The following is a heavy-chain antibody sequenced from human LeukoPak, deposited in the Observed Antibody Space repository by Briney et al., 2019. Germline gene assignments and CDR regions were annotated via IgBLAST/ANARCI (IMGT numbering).Heavy chain of an antibody. V-gene: IGHV4-59*01. CDR1: GGSISRYY. Sequence: SETLSLTCTVSGGSISRYYWSWIRQPPGKGLEWIGYIYYSGSTNYNPSLKSRVTISVDTSKNQFSLKLSSVTAADTAVYYCARVSGYSSVAFFDYWGQGTLVTVSS. CDR2: IYYSGST. CDR3: ARVSGYSSVAFFDY. J-gene: IGHJ4*02. D-gene: IGHD6-19*01.